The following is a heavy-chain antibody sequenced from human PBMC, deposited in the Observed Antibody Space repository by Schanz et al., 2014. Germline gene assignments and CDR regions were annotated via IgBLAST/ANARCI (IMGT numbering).Heavy chain of an antibody. CDR3: AKGPYYYYYMDV. Sequence: EVQLLESGGGLVQPGGSLRLSCAASGFTFSSHWMHWVRQDPGKGLVWVARINSVGSNTDYADSVKGRFTISGDSSKYTVYLQMNSLRADDTAVYYCAKGPYYYYYMDVWGNGTTVTVSS. CDR2: INSVGSNT. CDR1: GFTFSSHW. J-gene: IGHJ6*03. V-gene: IGHV3-74*02.